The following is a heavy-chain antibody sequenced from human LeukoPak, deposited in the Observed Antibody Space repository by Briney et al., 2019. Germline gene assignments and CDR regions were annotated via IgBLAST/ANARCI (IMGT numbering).Heavy chain of an antibody. Sequence: QSGGSLRLSCAASGFTFSRYGMNWVRQAPGKGLEWVSYISSSGSTIYHADSVKGRFTISRDDAKNSLYLQMNSLRAEDTAVYYCAELGITMIGGVWGKGTTVTISS. CDR3: AELGITMIGGV. V-gene: IGHV3-48*03. J-gene: IGHJ6*04. D-gene: IGHD3-10*02. CDR2: ISSSGSTI. CDR1: GFTFSRYG.